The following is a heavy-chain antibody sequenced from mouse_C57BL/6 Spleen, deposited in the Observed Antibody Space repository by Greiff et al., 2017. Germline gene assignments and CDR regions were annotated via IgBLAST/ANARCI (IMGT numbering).Heavy chain of an antibody. Sequence: DVQLVESEGGLVQPGSSMKLSCTASGFTFSDYYMAWVRQVPEKGLEWVANINYDGSSTYYLDSLKSRFIISRDNAKNILYLQMSSLKSEDTATYYCARDTATVVATGAMDYWGQGTSVTVSS. V-gene: IGHV5-16*01. CDR1: GFTFSDYY. D-gene: IGHD1-1*01. J-gene: IGHJ4*01. CDR2: INYDGSST. CDR3: ARDTATVVATGAMDY.